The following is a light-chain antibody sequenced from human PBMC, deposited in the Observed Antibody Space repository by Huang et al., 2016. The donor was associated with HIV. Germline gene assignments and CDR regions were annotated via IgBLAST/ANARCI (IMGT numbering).Light chain of an antibody. CDR2: GAS. J-gene: IGKJ3*01. V-gene: IGKV3-15*01. CDR3: QQYNNWPLFT. Sequence: EIVMTQSPATLSVSPGERATLSCRASQSVTSNLAWYQQKPGQAPRLLIYGASTRATDIPARFSGSGSGTEFTLSISSLQSEDSAVYYCQQYNNWPLFTFGPGTKVDIK. CDR1: QSVTSN.